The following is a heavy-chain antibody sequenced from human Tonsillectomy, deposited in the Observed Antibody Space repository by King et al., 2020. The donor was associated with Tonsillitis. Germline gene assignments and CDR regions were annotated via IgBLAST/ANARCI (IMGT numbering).Heavy chain of an antibody. V-gene: IGHV3-33*01. Sequence: VQLVECGGGVVQPGRSLRLSCAASGFTFSSYAMHWVRQAPGKGLEWVAVIWYDGSNKYYTDSVKGRFTISRDNSKNTLYLQMNSLRAEDTAVDYCARGAYYYDSSGYYPSDYFYYYMDVWGKGTTVTVSS. J-gene: IGHJ6*03. CDR1: GFTFSSYA. D-gene: IGHD3-22*01. CDR2: IWYDGSNK. CDR3: ARGAYYYDSSGYYPSDYFYYYMDV.